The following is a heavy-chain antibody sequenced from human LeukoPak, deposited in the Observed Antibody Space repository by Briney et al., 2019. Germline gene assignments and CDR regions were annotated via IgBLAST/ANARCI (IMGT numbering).Heavy chain of an antibody. Sequence: PSETLSLTCTVSGGSISSYYWSWIRQPPGKGLEWIGYIYYSGSTNYNPSFKSRVTISVDTSKNQFSLKLSSVTAADTAVYYCARGEDCSSTSCRNDYWGQGTLVTVSS. J-gene: IGHJ4*02. V-gene: IGHV4-59*01. CDR2: IYYSGST. CDR1: GGSISSYY. D-gene: IGHD2-2*01. CDR3: ARGEDCSSTSCRNDY.